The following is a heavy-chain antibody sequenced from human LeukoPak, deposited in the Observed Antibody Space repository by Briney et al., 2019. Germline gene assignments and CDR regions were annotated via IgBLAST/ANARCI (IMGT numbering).Heavy chain of an antibody. CDR2: ISGSGGST. V-gene: IGHV3-23*01. CDR1: GFTFSSYA. J-gene: IGHJ4*02. D-gene: IGHD4-17*01. Sequence: PGGSLRLSCAASGFTFSSYAMSWVRQAPGKGLEWVSAISGSGGSTYYADSVKGRFTISRDNSKNTLYLQMNSLRAEDTAVYYCARGLSVSVTTPLGYWGQGTLVTVSS. CDR3: ARGLSVSVTTPLGY.